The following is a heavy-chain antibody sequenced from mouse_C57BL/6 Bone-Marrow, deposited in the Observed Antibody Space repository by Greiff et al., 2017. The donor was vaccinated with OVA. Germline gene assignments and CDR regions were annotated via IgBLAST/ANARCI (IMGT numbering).Heavy chain of an antibody. D-gene: IGHD1-1*01. CDR3: ARIGIEINYYGSWFAY. V-gene: IGHV8-8*01. J-gene: IGHJ3*01. CDR1: GFSLSTFGMG. Sequence: QVTLKVSGPGILQPSQTLSLTCSFSGFSLSTFGMGVGWIRQPSGKGLEWLAHIWWDDDKYYNPALKRRLTISKDTSKNQVFLKIANVDTSDTATYYCARIGIEINYYGSWFAYWGQGTLVTVSA. CDR2: IWWDDDK.